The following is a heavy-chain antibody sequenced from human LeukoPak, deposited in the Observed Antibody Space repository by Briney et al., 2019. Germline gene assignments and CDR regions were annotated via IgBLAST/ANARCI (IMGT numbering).Heavy chain of an antibody. CDR3: ARGSHAFDI. CDR1: GCTVSGNY. Sequence: GGSLRLSCAASGCTVSGNYRSWVRQAPGKGLEWVAVIYDGGSTYYADSVKGRFTMSRDNSKNPLSLQMNSLRAEDTAVYYCARGSHAFDIWGQGTMITVSS. J-gene: IGHJ3*02. V-gene: IGHV3-66*01. CDR2: IYDGGST.